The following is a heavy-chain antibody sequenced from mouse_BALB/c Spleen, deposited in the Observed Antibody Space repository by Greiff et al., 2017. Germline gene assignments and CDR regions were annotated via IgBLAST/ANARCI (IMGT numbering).Heavy chain of an antibody. J-gene: IGHJ2*01. CDR2: IDPSDSET. CDR1: GYTFTSYW. Sequence: QVQLQQSGAELVKPGAPVKLSCKASGYTFTSYWMNWVKQRPGRGLEWIGRIDPSDSETHYNQKFKDKATLTVDKSSSTAYIQLSSLTSEDSAVYYCARRGDFDYWGQGTTLTVSS. CDR3: ARRGDFDY. V-gene: IGHV1-69*02.